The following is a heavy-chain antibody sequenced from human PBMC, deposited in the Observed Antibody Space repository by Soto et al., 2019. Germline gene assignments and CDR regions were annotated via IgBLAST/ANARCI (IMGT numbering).Heavy chain of an antibody. CDR1: RETFTSCG. CDR3: ARDRSSWYRDAFDI. V-gene: IGHV1-18*01. CDR2: ISAYNGNT. D-gene: IGHD6-13*01. Sequence: SAKLCSEASRETFTSCGLRWLRQAPGQGLEWMGWISAYNGNTNYAQKLQGRVTMTTDTSTSTAYMELRSLRSDDTAVYYCARDRSSWYRDAFDIWGQGTMVTVSS. J-gene: IGHJ3*02.